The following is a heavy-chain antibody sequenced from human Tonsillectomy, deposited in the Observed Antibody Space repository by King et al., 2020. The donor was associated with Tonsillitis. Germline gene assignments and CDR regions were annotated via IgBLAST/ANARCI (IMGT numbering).Heavy chain of an antibody. V-gene: IGHV4-31*03. J-gene: IGHJ3*02. D-gene: IGHD3-22*01. Sequence: VQPQESGPGLVKPSQTLSLTCTVSGGSISSGGYYWSWIRQHPGKGLEWIGYIYYSGSTYYNPSLKSRVTISVDTSKNQFTLKLSSVTAADTAVYYCARDQYYYDSSGYSGAFDIWGQGTMVTVSS. CDR2: IYYSGST. CDR3: ARDQYYYDSSGYSGAFDI. CDR1: GGSISSGGYY.